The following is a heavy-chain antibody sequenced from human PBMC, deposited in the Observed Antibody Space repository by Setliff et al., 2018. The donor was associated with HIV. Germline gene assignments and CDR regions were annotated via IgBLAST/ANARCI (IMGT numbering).Heavy chain of an antibody. CDR3: ARWCAAAGCYPAIYHLDS. V-gene: IGHV1-3*04. J-gene: IGHJ4*02. Sequence: ASVKVSCKASGYTFSEYAIHWVRQAPGQRLEWMGRIDTDNGYRRYSPKLQGRVTITKDTSANTAYMELRGLRSEDTAVYYCARWCAAAGCYPAIYHLDSWGQGTLVTSPQ. CDR2: IDTDNGYR. CDR1: GYTFSEYA. D-gene: IGHD2-2*01.